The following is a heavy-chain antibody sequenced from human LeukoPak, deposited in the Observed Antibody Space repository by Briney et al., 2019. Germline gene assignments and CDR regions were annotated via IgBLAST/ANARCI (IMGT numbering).Heavy chain of an antibody. D-gene: IGHD5-18*01. V-gene: IGHV5-51*01. J-gene: IGHJ4*02. CDR2: IYPGDSDT. Sequence: GESLKISCKGSGYSFTSYWIGWVRQMPGKGLEWMGIIYPGDSDTRYSPSFQGQVTISADKSISTAYLQWSSLKASDTAMYYCARRVGTDAAMVTEILYIFDYWGQGTLVTVSS. CDR3: ARRVGTDAAMVTEILYIFDY. CDR1: GYSFTSYW.